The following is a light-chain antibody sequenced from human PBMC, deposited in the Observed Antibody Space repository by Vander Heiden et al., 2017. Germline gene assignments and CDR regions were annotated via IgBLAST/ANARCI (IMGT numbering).Light chain of an antibody. CDR2: EVT. Sequence: QSALTQPPSASGSPGPSVTISCTGTSSDVGNYNYVSWYQQHPGKAPKLMIFEVTKRPSGVPDRFAGSKSGNTASLTVSGLQAEDEADYYCSSYAGNNNLVFGGGTILTVL. J-gene: IGLJ2*01. CDR1: SSDVGNYNY. V-gene: IGLV2-8*01. CDR3: SSYAGNNNLV.